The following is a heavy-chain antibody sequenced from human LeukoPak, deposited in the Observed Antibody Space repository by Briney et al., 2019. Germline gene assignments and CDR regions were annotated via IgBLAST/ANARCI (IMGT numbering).Heavy chain of an antibody. V-gene: IGHV3-53*01. CDR2: IYSGRNT. CDR3: ARVPAFGGVIVTPYHFDY. J-gene: IGHJ4*02. CDR1: GFTVNNKY. D-gene: IGHD3-16*02. Sequence: GGALRLSCAASGFTVNNKYMSWVRQAPRKGLEWVSFIYSGRNTYSADSVTRRFTISRDNSKNTLYLQMNSLKAEDTAVYYCARVPAFGGVIVTPYHFDYWGQGTLVTVST.